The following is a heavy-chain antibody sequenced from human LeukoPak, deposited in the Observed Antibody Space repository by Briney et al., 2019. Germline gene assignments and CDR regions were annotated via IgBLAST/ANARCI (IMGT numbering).Heavy chain of an antibody. V-gene: IGHV5-51*01. CDR1: GYSFTSYW. Sequence: GESLKVSCKGSGYSFTSYWIGWVRQMPGKGLEWMGIIYPGDSDTRYSPSFQGQVTISADKSISTAYLQWSSLKTSDTAMYYCARLKDCSSTSCYFGWFDPWGQGTLVTVSS. CDR3: ARLKDCSSTSCYFGWFDP. D-gene: IGHD2-2*01. J-gene: IGHJ5*02. CDR2: IYPGDSDT.